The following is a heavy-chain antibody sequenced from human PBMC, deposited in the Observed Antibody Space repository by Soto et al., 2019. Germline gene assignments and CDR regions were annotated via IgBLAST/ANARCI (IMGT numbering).Heavy chain of an antibody. Sequence: QVQLVESGGGVVQPGRSLRLSCAASGFTFRSYAMHWVRQAAGKGLECVAVISYDGSNKFYRDSVKGRFTISRDNSKNTLCLQINSLRYEDTDVYYCARGDREDIAVVVGARPGEYGVDVWGQGATVTVSS. CDR2: ISYDGSNK. V-gene: IGHV3-30-3*01. D-gene: IGHD2-15*01. J-gene: IGHJ6*02. CDR1: GFTFRSYA. CDR3: ARGDREDIAVVVGARPGEYGVDV.